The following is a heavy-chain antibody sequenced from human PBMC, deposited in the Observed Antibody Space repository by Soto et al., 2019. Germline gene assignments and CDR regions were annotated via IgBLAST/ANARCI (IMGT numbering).Heavy chain of an antibody. J-gene: IGHJ4*02. D-gene: IGHD6-6*01. CDR1: GGSICSYY. Sequence: PSETLSLTCTVSGGSICSYYWSWIRQPPGKGLEWIGYIYYSGSTNYNPSLKSRVTISVDTSKNQFSLKLSSVTAADTAVYYCARHVSIAARGSKGVFDYWGQGTLVTVSS. CDR3: ARHVSIAARGSKGVFDY. CDR2: IYYSGST. V-gene: IGHV4-59*08.